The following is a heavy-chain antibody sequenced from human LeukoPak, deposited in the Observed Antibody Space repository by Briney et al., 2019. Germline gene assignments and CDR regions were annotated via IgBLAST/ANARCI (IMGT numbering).Heavy chain of an antibody. V-gene: IGHV3-23*01. CDR2: ISGSGGST. CDR3: AKDRPTYDDVWGCYFDSSYYFDY. CDR1: RFTFSSYA. J-gene: IGHJ4*02. D-gene: IGHD3-16*01. Sequence: GGALRLSCVPSRFTFSSYAMSWVRQAPGKGLEWVSAISGSGGSTYYPDSLQGRFTISRDNSKNTLYLQMNSLRAEGTAVYFCAKDRPTYDDVWGCYFDSSYYFDYWGQGTLVTVSS.